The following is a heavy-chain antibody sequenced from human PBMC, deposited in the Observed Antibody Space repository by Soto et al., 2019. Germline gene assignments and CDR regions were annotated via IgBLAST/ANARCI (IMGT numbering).Heavy chain of an antibody. CDR2: INHSGST. V-gene: IGHV4-34*01. J-gene: IGHJ6*03. D-gene: IGHD5-12*01. CDR3: ARKKRGYSGYVDYYYYMDV. CDR1: GGSFSGYY. Sequence: TSETLSLTCAVYGGSFSGYYWSWIRQPPGKGLEWIGEINHSGSTNYNPSLKSRVTISVDTSKNQFSLKLSSVTAADTAVYYCARKKRGYSGYVDYYYYMDVWGKGTTVTVSS.